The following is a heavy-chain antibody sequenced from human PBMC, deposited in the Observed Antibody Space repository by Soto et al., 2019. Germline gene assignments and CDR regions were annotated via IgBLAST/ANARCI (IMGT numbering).Heavy chain of an antibody. V-gene: IGHV4-30-4*01. CDR2: IYYSGST. CDR1: GGSISSGDYY. CDR3: ARLETYYYDSSGNRDWYLDL. D-gene: IGHD3-22*01. J-gene: IGHJ2*01. Sequence: QVQLQESGPGLVKPSQTLSLTCTVSGGSISSGDYYWSWIRQPPGKGLEWIGYIYYSGSTYYNPSLKSRVTISIDTSKNQFSQKLSSVTAADTAVYYCARLETYYYDSSGNRDWYLDLWGRGTLVTVSS.